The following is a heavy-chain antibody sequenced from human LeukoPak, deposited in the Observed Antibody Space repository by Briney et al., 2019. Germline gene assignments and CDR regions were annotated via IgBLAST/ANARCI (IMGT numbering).Heavy chain of an antibody. CDR1: GGSISSSSYY. V-gene: IGHV4-39*01. D-gene: IGHD6-13*01. CDR3: ARRNKDLIAAAGADAFDI. Sequence: SETLSLTCTVSGGSISSSSYYWGWIRQPPGKGLEWIGSIYYSGSTYYNPSLKSRVTISVDTSKNQFSLKLSSVTASDTAVYYCARRNKDLIAAAGADAFDIWGQGTMVTVSS. J-gene: IGHJ3*02. CDR2: IYYSGST.